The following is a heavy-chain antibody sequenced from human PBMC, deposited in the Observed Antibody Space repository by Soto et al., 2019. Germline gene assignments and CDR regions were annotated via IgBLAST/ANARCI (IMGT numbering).Heavy chain of an antibody. CDR2: ISAYNGNT. J-gene: IGHJ4*02. D-gene: IGHD5-12*01. CDR1: GYTFTSYG. CDR3: ARDHGYSGYVVQDCGY. Sequence: ASVKVSCKASGYTFTSYGISWVRQAPGQGLEWMGWISAYNGNTNYAQKLQGRVTMTTDTSTSTAYMELRSLGSDDTAVYYCARDHGYSGYVVQDCGYWGQGTLVTVSS. V-gene: IGHV1-18*01.